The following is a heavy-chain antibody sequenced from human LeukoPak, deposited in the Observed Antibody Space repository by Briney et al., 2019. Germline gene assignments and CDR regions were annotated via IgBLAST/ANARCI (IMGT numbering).Heavy chain of an antibody. D-gene: IGHD4-17*01. CDR1: GFTFSSHA. CDR3: AKGGSTSRVTTSRVVFGYYYYLDV. V-gene: IGHV3-23*01. CDR2: LSGSGGTT. J-gene: IGHJ6*03. Sequence: GGSLRLSCAASGFTFSSHAMSWVRQAPGKGLEWVSSLSGSGGTTYHSDSVKGRFSISRDNSKNTLYLQLNSLRAEDTAVYYCAKGGSTSRVTTSRVVFGYYYYLDVWGKGTPVTVSS.